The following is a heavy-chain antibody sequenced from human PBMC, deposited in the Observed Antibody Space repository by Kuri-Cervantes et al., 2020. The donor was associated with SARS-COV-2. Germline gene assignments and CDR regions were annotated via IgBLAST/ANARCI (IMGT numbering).Heavy chain of an antibody. CDR2: IYYSGST. D-gene: IGHD2-2*01. J-gene: IGHJ4*02. Sequence: GSLRLSCTVSGGSVSSGSYYWSWIRQPPGKGLEWIGYIYYSGSTNYNPSLKSRVTISVDTSKNQFSLKLSSVTAADTAVYYCARGRRGVPATVFDYWGQGTLVIVSS. V-gene: IGHV4-61*01. CDR3: ARGRRGVPATVFDY. CDR1: GGSVSSGSYY.